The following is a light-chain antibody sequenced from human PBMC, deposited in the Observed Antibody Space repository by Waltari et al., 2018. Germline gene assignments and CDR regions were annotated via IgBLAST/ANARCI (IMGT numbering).Light chain of an antibody. CDR3: QHTHSFPHS. Sequence: DIRMTQPPSFVSASVGDSVTITCRASQAISRWLAWYRQKPGKAPELLIYAASSLQSGVPSRFSGRGAGTDFSLIISDLHPEDFASYFCQHTHSFPHSFGGGTTLDI. CDR2: AAS. J-gene: IGKJ4*01. V-gene: IGKV1-12*01. CDR1: QAISRW.